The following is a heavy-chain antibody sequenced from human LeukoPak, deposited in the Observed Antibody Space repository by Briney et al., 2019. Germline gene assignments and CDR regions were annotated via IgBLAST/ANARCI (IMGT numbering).Heavy chain of an antibody. Sequence: KPGGSLRLSCAASGFTFSSYSMNWVRQAPGKGLEWVSSISSSSSYIYYADSVKGRFTISRDNAKNSLYLQMNSLRAEDTAVYYCAREVVVRGVIFRPKNWFDPWGQGTLVTVSS. J-gene: IGHJ5*02. D-gene: IGHD3-10*01. CDR3: AREVVVRGVIFRPKNWFDP. CDR2: ISSSSSYI. CDR1: GFTFSSYS. V-gene: IGHV3-21*01.